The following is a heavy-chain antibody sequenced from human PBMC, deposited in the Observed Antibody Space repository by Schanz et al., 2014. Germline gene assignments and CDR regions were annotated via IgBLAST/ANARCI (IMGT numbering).Heavy chain of an antibody. D-gene: IGHD2-2*01. Sequence: EVQLLESGGGLVQPGGSLRLSCAASGFTFSSYAMSWVRQAPGKGLEWVSGISGSGGSTYYADSVKGRFTISRDNSKNTQYLQMSSLRAEDTAIYYCAELSSGSRRAGYFDYWGQGALVTVSS. CDR2: ISGSGGST. J-gene: IGHJ4*02. CDR1: GFTFSSYA. V-gene: IGHV3-23*01. CDR3: AELSSGSRRAGYFDY.